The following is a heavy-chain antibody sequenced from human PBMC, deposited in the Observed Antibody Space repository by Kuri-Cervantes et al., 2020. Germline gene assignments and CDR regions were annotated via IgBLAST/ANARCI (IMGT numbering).Heavy chain of an antibody. J-gene: IGHJ4*02. Sequence: SETLSLTCTVSGGSISSSGYYWGWIRQPPGKGLEWIGSLYYSGTTYYNSSLKSRLTISVDTSKNQFSLKLSSVTAADTAVYYCARASGSSDNFDYWGQGALVTVSS. V-gene: IGHV4-39*07. CDR1: GGSISSSGYY. CDR2: LYYSGTT. CDR3: ARASGSSDNFDY. D-gene: IGHD1-26*01.